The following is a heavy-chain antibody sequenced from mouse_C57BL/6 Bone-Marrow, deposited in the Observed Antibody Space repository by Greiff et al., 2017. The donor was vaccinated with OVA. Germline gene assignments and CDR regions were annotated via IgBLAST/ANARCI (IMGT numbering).Heavy chain of an antibody. J-gene: IGHJ3*01. CDR3: ARVPSFAY. Sequence: EVNLVESGGDLVKPGGSLKLSCAASGFTFSSYGMSWVRQTPDKRLEWVATISSGGSYTYYPDSVKGRFTISRDNAKNTLYLQMSSLKSEDTAMYYCARVPSFAYWGQGTLVTVSA. CDR1: GFTFSSYG. V-gene: IGHV5-6*01. D-gene: IGHD2-14*01. CDR2: ISSGGSYT.